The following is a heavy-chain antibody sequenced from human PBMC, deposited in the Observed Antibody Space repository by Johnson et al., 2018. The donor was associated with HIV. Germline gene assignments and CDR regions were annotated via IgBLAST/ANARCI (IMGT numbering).Heavy chain of an antibody. D-gene: IGHD4-11*01. CDR3: ARSLRRLQRVFDAFDI. V-gene: IGHV3-30*04. CDR2: ISYDGSDK. CDR1: GFTFSSYA. Sequence: QVQLVESGGGLVQPGGSLRLSCAASGFTFSSYAMSWVRQAPAKGLEWVAAISYDGSDKYHADSVKGRFTISRDNAKNSLYLQMNSLRAEDTAVYYCARSLRRLQRVFDAFDIWGQGTMVTVSS. J-gene: IGHJ3*02.